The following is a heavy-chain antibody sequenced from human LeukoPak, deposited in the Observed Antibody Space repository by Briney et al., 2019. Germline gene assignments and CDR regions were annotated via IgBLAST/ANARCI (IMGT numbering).Heavy chain of an antibody. Sequence: PSETLSLTCTVSGGSISSYYWSWIRQPPGKGLEWIGYIYYSGSTNYNPSLKSRVTISVDTSKNQFSLKLSSVTAAGTAVYYCARFGGYSYGFHNWGQGTLVTVSS. CDR2: IYYSGST. J-gene: IGHJ4*02. D-gene: IGHD5-18*01. CDR1: GGSISSYY. CDR3: ARFGGYSYGFHN. V-gene: IGHV4-59*01.